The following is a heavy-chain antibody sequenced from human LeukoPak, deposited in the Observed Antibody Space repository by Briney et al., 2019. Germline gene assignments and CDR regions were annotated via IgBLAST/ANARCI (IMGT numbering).Heavy chain of an antibody. CDR3: AKSTSPLYYYYGMDA. D-gene: IGHD2-2*01. CDR1: GFTFSNYA. V-gene: IGHV3-23*01. J-gene: IGHJ6*02. CDR2: ISGSGGST. Sequence: GGSLRLSCAASGFTFSNYAMSWVRQAPGKGLEWVSTISGSGGSTYYADSVKGRFTISRDNSKNTLYLQLNSLRAEDTAVYYCAKSTSPLYYYYGMDAWGQGTTVTVSS.